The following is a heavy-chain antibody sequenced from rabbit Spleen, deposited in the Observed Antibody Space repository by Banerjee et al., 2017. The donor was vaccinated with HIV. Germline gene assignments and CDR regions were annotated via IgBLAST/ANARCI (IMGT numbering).Heavy chain of an antibody. V-gene: IGHV1S45*01. CDR1: GFSFSDRDV. J-gene: IGHJ6*01. CDR3: ARDTASSFSSYGMDL. CDR2: IVRSSSDFT. D-gene: IGHD6-1*01. Sequence: QLVESGGGLVKPGASLTLTCKASGFSFSDRDVMCWVRQAPGKGLEWISCIVRSSSDFTYSATWAKGRFTISKTSSTTVTLQMTSLTVADTATYFCARDTASSFSSYGMDLWGPGTLVTVS.